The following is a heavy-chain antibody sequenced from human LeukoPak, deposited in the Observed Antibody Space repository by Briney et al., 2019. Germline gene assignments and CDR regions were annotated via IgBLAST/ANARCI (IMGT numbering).Heavy chain of an antibody. CDR3: ARGPAAGDYYMDV. V-gene: IGHV1-69*05. CDR1: GGTFSSYA. D-gene: IGHD2-2*01. CDR2: IIPIFGTA. J-gene: IGHJ6*03. Sequence: RASVKVSCKASGGTFSSYAISWVRQAPGQGLEWMGGIIPIFGTANYAQKFQGRVTITTGESTSTAYMELSSLRSEDTAVYYCARGPAAGDYYMDVWGKGTTVTVSS.